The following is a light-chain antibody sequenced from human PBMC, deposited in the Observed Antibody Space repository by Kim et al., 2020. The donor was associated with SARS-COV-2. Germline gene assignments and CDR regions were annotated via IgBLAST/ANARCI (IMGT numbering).Light chain of an antibody. Sequence: AAVGDRVTITCRASQGISNYLAWYQQKPGKVPKLLIYAASTLQSGVPSRFSGSGSGTDFTLTISSLQPEDVATYYCQKYNSALLTFGQGTRLEIK. CDR1: QGISNY. CDR2: AAS. J-gene: IGKJ5*01. CDR3: QKYNSALLT. V-gene: IGKV1-27*01.